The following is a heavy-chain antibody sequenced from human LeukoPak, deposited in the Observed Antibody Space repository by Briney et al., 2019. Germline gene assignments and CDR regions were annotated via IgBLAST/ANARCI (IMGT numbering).Heavy chain of an antibody. V-gene: IGHV1-69*13. CDR2: IIPIFGTA. CDR3: ARDGIFPSTANYGMDV. Sequence: ASVKVSCKASGGTFSSYAISWVRQAPGQGLEWMGGIIPIFGTANYAQKFQGRVTITADESTSTAYMELSSLRSEDTAVYYCARDGIFPSTANYGMDVWGQGTTVTVSS. CDR1: GGTFSSYA. D-gene: IGHD2-15*01. J-gene: IGHJ6*02.